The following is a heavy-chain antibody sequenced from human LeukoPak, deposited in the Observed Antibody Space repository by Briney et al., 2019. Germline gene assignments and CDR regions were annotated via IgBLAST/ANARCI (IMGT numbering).Heavy chain of an antibody. CDR3: ADIKFYDLNMWLDL. V-gene: IGHV1-69*17. CDR1: GGRLSAPA. J-gene: IGHJ5*02. CDR2: LIPLSGIV. Sequence: SVKVSCKASGGRLSAPAINWVRQAPGQGLEWMAGLIPLSGIVKYAQRWQGRVTISADKSTGTAHMELSSLKSEDTAIYYCADIKFYDLNMWLDLWGQGTLVSVSS. D-gene: IGHD3-16*01.